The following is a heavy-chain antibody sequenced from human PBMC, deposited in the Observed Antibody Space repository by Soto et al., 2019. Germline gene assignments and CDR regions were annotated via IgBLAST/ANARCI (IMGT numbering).Heavy chain of an antibody. CDR2: INHSGST. CDR3: ARGPKVVPAAKAPYYYGMDV. V-gene: IGHV4-34*01. CDR1: GGSFSGYY. J-gene: IGHJ6*02. D-gene: IGHD2-2*01. Sequence: SETLSLTYAVYGGSFSGYYWSWIRQPPGKGLEWIGEINHSGSTNYNPSLKSRVTISVDTSKNQFSLKLSSVTAADTAVYYCARGPKVVPAAKAPYYYGMDVWGQGTTVTVSS.